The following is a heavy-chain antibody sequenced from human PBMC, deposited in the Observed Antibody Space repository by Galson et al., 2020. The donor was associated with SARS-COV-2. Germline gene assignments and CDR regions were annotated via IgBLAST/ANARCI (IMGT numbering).Heavy chain of an antibody. CDR2: ISSSSSYI. CDR3: ARDVDWNTVGRYYYYGMDV. Sequence: GGSLRLSCAASGFTFSSYSMNWVRQAPGKGLEWVSSISSSSSYIYYADSVKGRFTISRDNAKNSLYLQMNSLRAEDTAVYYCARDVDWNTVGRYYYYGMDVWGQGTTVTVSS. J-gene: IGHJ6*02. D-gene: IGHD1-1*01. CDR1: GFTFSSYS. V-gene: IGHV3-21*01.